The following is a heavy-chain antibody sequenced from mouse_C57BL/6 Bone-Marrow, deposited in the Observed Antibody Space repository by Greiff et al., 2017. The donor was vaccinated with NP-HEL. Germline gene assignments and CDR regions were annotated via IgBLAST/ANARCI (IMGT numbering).Heavy chain of an antibody. CDR2: IHPTSGST. CDR3: ARWETALLFDY. V-gene: IGHV1-64*01. Sequence: QVQLQQPGAELVKPGASVKLSCKASGYTFTSYWMHWVKQRPGQGLEWIGMIHPTSGSTNYNEKVKSKATLTVDKSSSTAYMQLSSLTSEDAAVYYCARWETALLFDYWGQGTTLTVSS. J-gene: IGHJ2*01. D-gene: IGHD3-2*01. CDR1: GYTFTSYW.